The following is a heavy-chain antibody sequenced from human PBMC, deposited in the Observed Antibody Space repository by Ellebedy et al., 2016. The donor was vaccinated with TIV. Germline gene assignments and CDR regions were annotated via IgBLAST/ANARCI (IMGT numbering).Heavy chain of an antibody. Sequence: GGSLRLSCKVSGFTFSNYWMHWVRQAPGKGLVWVSRMNSDGRGTIYADSVKGRFTMSRDNAKNTLFLQMNSLRAEDSAVYYCATSSRGWGYDAFDIWGQGTMVTVSS. D-gene: IGHD6-19*01. J-gene: IGHJ3*02. V-gene: IGHV3-74*01. CDR1: GFTFSNYW. CDR3: ATSSRGWGYDAFDI. CDR2: MNSDGRGT.